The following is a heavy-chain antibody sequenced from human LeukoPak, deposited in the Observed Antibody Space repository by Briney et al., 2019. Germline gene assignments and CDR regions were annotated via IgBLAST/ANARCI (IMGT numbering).Heavy chain of an antibody. CDR1: GGTFSSYA. CDR2: IIPIFGTA. J-gene: IGHJ3*02. D-gene: IGHD6-13*01. Sequence: GSSVKVSCKASGGTFSSYAISWVRQAPGQGLEWMGRIIPIFGTANYAQKFQGRVTITTDESTSTAYMELSSLRSEDTAVYYCARELGIADRAFEIWGQGTMVTVSS. V-gene: IGHV1-69*05. CDR3: ARELGIADRAFEI.